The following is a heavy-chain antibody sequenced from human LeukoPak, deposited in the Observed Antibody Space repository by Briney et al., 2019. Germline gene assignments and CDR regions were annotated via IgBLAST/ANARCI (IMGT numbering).Heavy chain of an antibody. CDR2: ISPYNSNT. D-gene: IGHD4-17*01. CDR3: ARDQRGYGDSTGASKWIDP. J-gene: IGHJ5*02. Sequence: ASVKVSCKASGYTFTSYGINWVRQAPGQGLEWMGWISPYNSNTKYAEKVQGRVTITTDTSTSTAYMELRSLNSDDTAVYYCARDQRGYGDSTGASKWIDPWGQGTLVTVSS. V-gene: IGHV1-18*01. CDR1: GYTFTSYG.